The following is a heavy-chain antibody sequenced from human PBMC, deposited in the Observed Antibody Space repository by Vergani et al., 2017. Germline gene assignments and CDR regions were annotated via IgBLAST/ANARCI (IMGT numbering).Heavy chain of an antibody. Sequence: EVQLVESGGGLVKPGGSLRLSCAASGFTFSNAWMSWVRQAPGKGLEWVGRIKSKTDGGTTDYAAPVKGRFTISRDDSKNTLYLQMNSLKTEDTAVYYCTTASFSSSWSEGYDCWGQGTLVTVSS. CDR3: TTASFSSSWSEGYDC. J-gene: IGHJ4*02. D-gene: IGHD6-13*01. V-gene: IGHV3-15*01. CDR1: GFTFSNAW. CDR2: IKSKTDGGTT.